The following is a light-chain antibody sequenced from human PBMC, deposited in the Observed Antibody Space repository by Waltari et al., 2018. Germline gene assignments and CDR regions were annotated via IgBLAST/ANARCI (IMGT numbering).Light chain of an antibody. CDR2: AAS. CDR1: QGINIY. CDR3: QHYDVLLYT. V-gene: IGKV1-9*01. J-gene: IGKJ2*01. Sequence: DIQLTQSPSFLSASVGDRVTITCRASQGINIYLAWYQQKPGKAPKLLLYAASTLQSGVPSRFSGSGSGTEFTLTISSLQPEDFAVYYCQHYDVLLYTFGQGTKVEI.